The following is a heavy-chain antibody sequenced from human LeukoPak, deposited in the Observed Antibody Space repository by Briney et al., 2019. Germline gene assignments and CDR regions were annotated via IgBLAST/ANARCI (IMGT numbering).Heavy chain of an antibody. CDR3: ARGLGDY. CDR1: GFTVSSNY. D-gene: IGHD3-16*01. Sequence: GGSLRLSCAASGFTVSSNYMSWVRQAPGKGLEWVSVIYSGSSTYESHSVKSRFSISRNNSKNTLYLQINSLRAEDTAVYYCARGLGDYWGQGTLVTVSS. CDR2: IYSGSST. J-gene: IGHJ4*02. V-gene: IGHV3-53*01.